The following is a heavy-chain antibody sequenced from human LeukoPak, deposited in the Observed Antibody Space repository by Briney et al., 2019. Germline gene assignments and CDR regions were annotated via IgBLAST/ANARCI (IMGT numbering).Heavy chain of an antibody. V-gene: IGHV3-23*01. Sequence: PGGSLRLSCAASGFTFSGYARGWVRQAPGKGLEWVSAISGSAGSTYYADSVKGRFTISRDNSKNPLYLQMNRLRAEDTAVYYCAKLRDFYDSTGYSRFPYWGQGTLVTVSS. CDR1: GFTFSGYA. J-gene: IGHJ4*02. CDR2: ISGSAGST. CDR3: AKLRDFYDSTGYSRFPY. D-gene: IGHD3-22*01.